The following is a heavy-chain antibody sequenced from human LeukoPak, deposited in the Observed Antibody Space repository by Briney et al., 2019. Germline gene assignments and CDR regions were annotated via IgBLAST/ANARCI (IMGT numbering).Heavy chain of an antibody. CDR3: ARKAVAGSPHFDY. V-gene: IGHV3-21*01. Sequence: GGSLRLSCAASGFTFSSYSMNWVRQAPGKGLEWVSSISSSSSYIYYADSVKGRFTISRDNAKNSLYLQMNSLRAEDTAVYYCARKAVAGSPHFDYWGQGTLVTVSS. CDR2: ISSSSSYI. CDR1: GFTFSSYS. D-gene: IGHD6-19*01. J-gene: IGHJ4*02.